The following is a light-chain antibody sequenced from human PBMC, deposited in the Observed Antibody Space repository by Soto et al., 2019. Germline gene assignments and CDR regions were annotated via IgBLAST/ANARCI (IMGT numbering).Light chain of an antibody. V-gene: IGLV2-14*01. J-gene: IGLJ2*01. CDR2: EVS. CDR3: SSYTSSSTLV. Sequence: QSAPTQPASVSGSPGQSITISCTGTSSDVGGYKYVSWYQQHPAKAPKLMIFEVSNRPSGISNRFSGSKSGNTASLTISGLQAEDEADYYCSSYTSSSTLVFGGGTKVTVL. CDR1: SSDVGGYKY.